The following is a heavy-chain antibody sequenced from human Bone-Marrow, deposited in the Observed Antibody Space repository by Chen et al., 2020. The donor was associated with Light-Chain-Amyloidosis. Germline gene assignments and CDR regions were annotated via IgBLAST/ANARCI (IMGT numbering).Heavy chain of an antibody. V-gene: IGHV4-59*11. CDR2: ISSTGST. J-gene: IGHJ4*02. Sequence: QVQLQESGPGLVKPSETLSLTCAVSGDSMTSHYWSWIRQSPGKGLEWIGYISSTGSTNYKPSLKSRVTISLDTSRTQFSLELRSVTAADTAVYYCARNVGWYKYDYWGQGTLVTVSS. CDR1: GDSMTSHY. D-gene: IGHD6-19*01. CDR3: ARNVGWYKYDY.